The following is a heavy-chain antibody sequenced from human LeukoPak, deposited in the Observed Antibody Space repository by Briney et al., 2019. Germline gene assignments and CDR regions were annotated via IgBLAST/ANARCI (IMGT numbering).Heavy chain of an antibody. Sequence: ASVKVSCKVSGYTLSDLAMHWVRQAPGKGLEWMGGLDPEDGEAIYAQPLQGRVTMTEDTSSDTANMVLSSLRSEDTAVYYCATRNFGDYGAFDIWGQGTMVTVSS. CDR1: GYTLSDLA. CDR3: ATRNFGDYGAFDI. D-gene: IGHD4-17*01. J-gene: IGHJ3*02. CDR2: LDPEDGEA. V-gene: IGHV1-24*01.